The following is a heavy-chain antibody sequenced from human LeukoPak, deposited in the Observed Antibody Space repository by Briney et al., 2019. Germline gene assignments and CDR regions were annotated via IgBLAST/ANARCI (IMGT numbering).Heavy chain of an antibody. D-gene: IGHD3-22*01. J-gene: IGHJ3*02. Sequence: GGSLRLSCAASGFTFSSYGMHWVRQAPGKGLEWVAVISYDGSNKYYADSVKGRFTISRDNSKNTLYLQMNSLRAEDTAVYYCARVIPPVWGITMRESAFDIWGQGTMVTVSS. CDR3: ARVIPPVWGITMRESAFDI. V-gene: IGHV3-30*03. CDR1: GFTFSSYG. CDR2: ISYDGSNK.